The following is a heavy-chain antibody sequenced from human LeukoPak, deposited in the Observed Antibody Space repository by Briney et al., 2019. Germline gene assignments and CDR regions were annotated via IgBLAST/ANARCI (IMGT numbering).Heavy chain of an antibody. CDR1: GFTFSSYW. V-gene: IGHV3-23*01. Sequence: GGSLRLSCAASGFTFSSYWMSWVRQAPGKGLEWVSAISGSGGSIYYADSVKGRFTISRDNSKNTLYLQMNSLRAEDTAVYYCAKDHGGYCSGGSCYYFDYWGQGTLVTVSS. CDR3: AKDHGGYCSGGSCYYFDY. D-gene: IGHD2-15*01. CDR2: ISGSGGSI. J-gene: IGHJ4*02.